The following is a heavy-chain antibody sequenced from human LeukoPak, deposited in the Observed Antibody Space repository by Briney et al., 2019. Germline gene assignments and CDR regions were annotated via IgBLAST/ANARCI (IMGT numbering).Heavy chain of an antibody. J-gene: IGHJ6*02. Sequence: ASVKVSCKASGYTFTSYGISWVRQAPGQGLERMGWISAYNGNTNYAQKLQGRVTMTTDTSTSTAYMELRSLRSDDTAVYYCARFARPDTAMDPLYYYYYGMDVWGQGTTVTVSS. CDR2: ISAYNGNT. D-gene: IGHD5-18*01. V-gene: IGHV1-18*01. CDR1: GYTFTSYG. CDR3: ARFARPDTAMDPLYYYYYGMDV.